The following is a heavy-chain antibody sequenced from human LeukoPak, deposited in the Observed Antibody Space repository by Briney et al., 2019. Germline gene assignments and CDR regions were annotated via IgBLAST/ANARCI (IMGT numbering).Heavy chain of an antibody. V-gene: IGHV3-7*01. CDR3: AREDWGPDY. D-gene: IGHD7-27*01. CDR2: IKQDGSQK. J-gene: IGHJ4*02. CDR1: GFTFTGYW. Sequence: GSLRLSCAASGFTFTGYWMVWVRQAPGKGLEWVANIKQDGSQKHYVDSVKGRFTISRDNAKKSLYLQMNNLRAVDTGVYYCAREDWGPDYWGQGTLVTVS.